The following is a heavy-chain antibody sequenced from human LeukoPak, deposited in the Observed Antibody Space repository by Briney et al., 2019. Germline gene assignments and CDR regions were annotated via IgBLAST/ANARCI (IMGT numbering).Heavy chain of an antibody. V-gene: IGHV1-18*03. Sequence: GASVKVSCKASGYTFTSYGISWVRQAPGQGLEWMGWISAYNGNTNYAQKLQGRVTMTTDTSTSTAYMELSSLRSEDMAVYYCARDGQQLYSRYYYYMDVWGKGTTVTVSS. CDR1: GYTFTSYG. CDR3: ARDGQQLYSRYYYYMDV. J-gene: IGHJ6*03. D-gene: IGHD6-13*01. CDR2: ISAYNGNT.